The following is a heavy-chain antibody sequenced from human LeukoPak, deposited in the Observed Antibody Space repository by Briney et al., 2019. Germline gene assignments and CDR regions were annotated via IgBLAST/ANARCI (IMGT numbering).Heavy chain of an antibody. J-gene: IGHJ4*02. D-gene: IGHD6-13*01. V-gene: IGHV3-30*18. CDR1: GFTVSSNY. CDR2: ISYDGSNK. CDR3: AKDNVAAAGRYFDY. Sequence: GGSLRLSCAASGFTVSSNYMSWVRQAPGKGLEWVALISYDGSNKYFADSVKGRFTISRDNSKNTLYLQMHSLRAEDTAVYYCAKDNVAAAGRYFDYWGQGTLVTVSS.